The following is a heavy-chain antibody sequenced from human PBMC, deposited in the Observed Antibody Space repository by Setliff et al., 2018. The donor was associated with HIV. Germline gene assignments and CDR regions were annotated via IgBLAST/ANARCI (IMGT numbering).Heavy chain of an antibody. CDR1: GDSITRGGYY. CDR2: IYYSGRT. J-gene: IGHJ4*02. V-gene: IGHV4-31*11. CDR3: ARGKDPGLYFDN. D-gene: IGHD2-15*01. Sequence: SETLSLTCAVSGDSITRGGYYWSWIRQFAGKGLEWVAYIYYSGRTNYNPSLKSRLTVSIDTSKNHLSLKLTSMTAAATAMYFCARGKDPGLYFDNWRQVMLVTVSS.